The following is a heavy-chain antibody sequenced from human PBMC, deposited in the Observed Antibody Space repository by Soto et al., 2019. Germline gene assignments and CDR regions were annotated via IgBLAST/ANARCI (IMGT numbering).Heavy chain of an antibody. CDR2: IYYSGST. CDR3: ASISGYDFPSDGAFDI. V-gene: IGHV4-59*01. CDR1: GGSISSYY. Sequence: PSETLSLTCTVSGGSISSYYWSWIRQPPGKGLEWIGYIYYSGSTNYNPSLKSRVTISVDTSKNQFSLKLSSVTAADTAVYYCASISGYDFPSDGAFDICGQGTMVTVSS. D-gene: IGHD5-12*01. J-gene: IGHJ3*02.